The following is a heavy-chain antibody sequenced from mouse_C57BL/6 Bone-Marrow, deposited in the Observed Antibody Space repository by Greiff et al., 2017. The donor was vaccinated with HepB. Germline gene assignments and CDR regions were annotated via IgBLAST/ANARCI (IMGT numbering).Heavy chain of an antibody. V-gene: IGHV1-5*01. D-gene: IGHD2-3*01. CDR2: IYPGNSDT. CDR3: TRSLYDGYWFAY. CDR1: GYTFTSYW. J-gene: IGHJ3*01. Sequence: EVQRVESGTVLARPGASVKMSCKTSGYTFTSYWMHWVKQRPGQGLEWIGAIYPGNSDTSYNQKFKGKAKLTAVTSASTAYMELSSLTNEDSAVYYCTRSLYDGYWFAYWGQGTLVTVSA.